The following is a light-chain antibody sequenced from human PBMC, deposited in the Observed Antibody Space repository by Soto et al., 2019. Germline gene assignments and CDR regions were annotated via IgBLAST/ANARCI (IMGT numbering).Light chain of an antibody. CDR3: QQYGSSPRT. J-gene: IGKJ1*01. CDR2: GAS. CDR1: QSVSSSY. Sequence: EVVLAQSPGTLSLSTGERATLSCRTSQSVSSSYLASYQEKPGQAPRRLSYGASSRATGIPDRFSGSGSGTDFTLTISRLEPEHFAVYYCQQYGSSPRTFGQGTKVDIK. V-gene: IGKV3-20*01.